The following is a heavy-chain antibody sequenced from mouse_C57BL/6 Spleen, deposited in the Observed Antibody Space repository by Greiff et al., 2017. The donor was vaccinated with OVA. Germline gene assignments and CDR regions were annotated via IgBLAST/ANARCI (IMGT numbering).Heavy chain of an antibody. V-gene: IGHV6-6*01. CDR1: GFTFSDAW. J-gene: IGHJ3*01. CDR3: TRPSTVVTSPFAY. D-gene: IGHD1-1*01. Sequence: EVQLQESGGGLVQPGGSMKLSCAASGFTFSDAWMDWVRQSPEKGLEWVAEIRNKANNHATYYAESVKGRFTISRDDSKSSVYLQMNSLRAEDTGIYYCTRPSTVVTSPFAYWGQGTLVTVSA. CDR2: IRNKANNHAT.